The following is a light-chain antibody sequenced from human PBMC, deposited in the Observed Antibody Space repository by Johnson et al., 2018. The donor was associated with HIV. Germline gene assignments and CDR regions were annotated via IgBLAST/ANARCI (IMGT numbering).Light chain of an antibody. Sequence: QSVLTQPPSVSAAPGQKVTISCSASSSNIGNNYVSWYQQLPGTAPKLLIYENNKRPSGIPDRFSGSKSGTSATLGITGLQTGAEADYYCGTLVSSLSGGVFGTGTKVTVL. V-gene: IGLV1-51*02. J-gene: IGLJ1*01. CDR2: ENN. CDR1: SSNIGNNY. CDR3: GTLVSSLSGGV.